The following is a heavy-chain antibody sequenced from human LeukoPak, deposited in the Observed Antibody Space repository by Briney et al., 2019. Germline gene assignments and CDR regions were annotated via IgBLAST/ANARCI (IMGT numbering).Heavy chain of an antibody. D-gene: IGHD3-10*01. Sequence: AGGSLRLSCTASGFTFGDYVMSWFRQAPGKGLEWVGFIRSKAYGGTTEYAASVKGRFTISRDDSKSIAYLQMNSLKTEDTAVYYCTRVLQFGYYYYYYMDVWGKGTTVTVSS. V-gene: IGHV3-49*03. CDR2: IRSKAYGGTT. CDR3: TRVLQFGYYYYYYMDV. CDR1: GFTFGDYV. J-gene: IGHJ6*03.